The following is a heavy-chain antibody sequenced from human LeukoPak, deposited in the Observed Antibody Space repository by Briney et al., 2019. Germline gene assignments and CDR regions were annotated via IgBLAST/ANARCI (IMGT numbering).Heavy chain of an antibody. CDR2: IYYSGST. CDR1: GGSISSGDYY. CDR3: ARGAYDDHYDY. V-gene: IGHV4-30-4*01. D-gene: IGHD4-17*01. Sequence: SETLSLTCTVSGGSISSGDYYWSWIRQPPGKGLEWIGYIYYSGSTYYNPSLESRVTISVDTSKNQFSLKLSSVTAADTAVYYCARGAYDDHYDYWGQGTLVTVSS. J-gene: IGHJ4*02.